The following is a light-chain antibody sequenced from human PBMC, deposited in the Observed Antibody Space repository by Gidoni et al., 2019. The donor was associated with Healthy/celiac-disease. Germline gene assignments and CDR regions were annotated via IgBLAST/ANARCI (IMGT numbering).Light chain of an antibody. CDR2: RNN. CDR1: SSNIGINY. Sequence: QSVLTQPPSASGPPGQRVTIACSGSSSNIGINYVYWYQQLPGPAPKLLIYRNNQRTSGVPDRFSGSKSGTSASLAISGLRSEDEADYYCAAWDDSLSGVVFGGGTKLTVL. V-gene: IGLV1-47*01. J-gene: IGLJ2*01. CDR3: AAWDDSLSGVV.